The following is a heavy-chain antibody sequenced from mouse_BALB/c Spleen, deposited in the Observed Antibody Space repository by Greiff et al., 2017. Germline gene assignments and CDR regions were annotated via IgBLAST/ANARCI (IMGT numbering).Heavy chain of an antibody. CDR3: ARGHHDYYAMDY. CDR1: GFTFSSFG. J-gene: IGHJ4*01. V-gene: IGHV5-17*02. CDR2: ISSGSGSI. Sequence: EVQLQESGGGLVQPGGSRKLSCAASGFTFSSFGMHWVRRAPEQGLEWVAYISSGSGSIYYADTVKGRFTLSRDNPTNTLFLQLTSLTSEDTAMYYCARGHHDYYAMDYWGQGTSVTVSS.